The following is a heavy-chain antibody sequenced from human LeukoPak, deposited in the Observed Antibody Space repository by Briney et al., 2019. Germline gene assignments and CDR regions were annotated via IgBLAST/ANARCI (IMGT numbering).Heavy chain of an antibody. CDR1: GFNFDRYT. V-gene: IGHV3-43*01. J-gene: IGHJ4*02. D-gene: IGHD3-22*01. CDR2: AGWAGGTT. Sequence: PGGSLRLSCATSGFNFDRYTIHWVRQAPGKGLEWVSLAGWAGGTTYYSDSVRGRFTISRDSGKNSLYLQMNSLRAEDTAVYYCARYGSGYSYWGQGTLVTVSS. CDR3: ARYGSGYSY.